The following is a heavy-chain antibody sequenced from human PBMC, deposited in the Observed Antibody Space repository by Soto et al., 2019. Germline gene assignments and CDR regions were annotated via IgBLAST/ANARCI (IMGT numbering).Heavy chain of an antibody. CDR1: GFDFSNSW. V-gene: IGHV3-74*03. CDR2: INSVGSST. CDR3: ARDKSYALAV. J-gene: IGHJ6*02. D-gene: IGHD4-17*01. Sequence: EVQLVESGGGFVQPGGSLRLSCAASGFDFSNSWMHWVRQVPGKGLVWVSHINSVGSSTTYADSVKGRFTISRDNARTTVYLQLDSLRVEDTAVYYCARDKSYALAVWGQGTTVTVSS.